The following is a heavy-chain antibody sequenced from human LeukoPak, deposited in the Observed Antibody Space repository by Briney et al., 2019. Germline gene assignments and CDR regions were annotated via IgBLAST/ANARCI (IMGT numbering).Heavy chain of an antibody. D-gene: IGHD3-22*01. J-gene: IGHJ4*02. CDR3: AKGYYYDNSGESYFDY. CDR1: GFTFRNYG. CDR2: MSGSGART. Sequence: PGGSLRLSCAASGFTFRNYGMNWVRQAPGKGLEWVSLMSGSGARTYYADSVKGRFTISRDNSKNTLYLHMNSLRAEDTAVYYCAKGYYYDNSGESYFDYWGQGTLVTVSS. V-gene: IGHV3-23*01.